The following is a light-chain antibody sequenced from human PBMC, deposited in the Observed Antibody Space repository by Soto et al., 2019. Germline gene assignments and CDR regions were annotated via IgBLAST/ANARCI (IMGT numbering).Light chain of an antibody. CDR1: SSDVGGYNY. Sequence: QSALTQPPSASGSPGQSVTISCTGTSSDVGGYNYVSWYQQHPGKAPKLMIYEVSKRPSGVPDRFSGSKSGNTASLTVSGLQAEDEADYYCRSYAGSNKFVFGGGTKLTVL. CDR3: RSYAGSNKFV. V-gene: IGLV2-8*01. J-gene: IGLJ2*01. CDR2: EVS.